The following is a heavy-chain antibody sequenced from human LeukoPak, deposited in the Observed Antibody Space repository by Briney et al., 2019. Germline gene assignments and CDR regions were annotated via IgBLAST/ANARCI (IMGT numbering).Heavy chain of an antibody. CDR1: GGSFSGYY. V-gene: IGHV4-34*01. CDR2: INHSGST. J-gene: IGHJ4*02. CDR3: TRLPNGSPGDY. D-gene: IGHD2-8*01. Sequence: PSETLSLTCAVYGGSFSGYYWSWIRQPPGKGLEWIGEINHSGSTNYNPSLKSRVTISVDTSKNQFSLRLNSVTAADTAVYYCTRLPNGSPGDYWGQGTLVSVSS.